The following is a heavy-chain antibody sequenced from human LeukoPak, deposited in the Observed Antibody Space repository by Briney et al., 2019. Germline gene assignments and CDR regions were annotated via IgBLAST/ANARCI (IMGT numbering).Heavy chain of an antibody. D-gene: IGHD2-2*01. J-gene: IGHJ5*02. Sequence: ASVKVSYKASGYTFTGYYMHWVRQAPGQGLEWMGWINPNSGGTNYAQKFQGRVTMTRDTSISTAYMELSRLRSDDTAVYYCARDHCSSTSCPLNWFDPWGQGTLVTVSS. CDR1: GYTFTGYY. CDR3: ARDHCSSTSCPLNWFDP. V-gene: IGHV1-2*02. CDR2: INPNSGGT.